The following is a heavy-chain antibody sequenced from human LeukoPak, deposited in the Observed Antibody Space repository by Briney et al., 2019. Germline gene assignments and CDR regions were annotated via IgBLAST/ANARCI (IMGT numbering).Heavy chain of an antibody. Sequence: GGSLRLSCAASGFTVSSTYMSWVRQAPGKGLEWVSVFYSGDTTCYADSVKGRFTISRDNSKNMLYLQMNSLRAEDTAVYYCARRLLTGYYEFWGQGTLVTVSS. CDR3: ARRLLTGYYEF. J-gene: IGHJ4*02. CDR2: FYSGDTT. CDR1: GFTVSSTY. D-gene: IGHD3-9*01. V-gene: IGHV3-66*01.